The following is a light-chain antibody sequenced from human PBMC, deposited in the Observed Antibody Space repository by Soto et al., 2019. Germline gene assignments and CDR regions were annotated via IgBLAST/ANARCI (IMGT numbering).Light chain of an antibody. V-gene: IGLV2-11*01. J-gene: IGLJ3*02. CDR3: SSYAGTYTWV. CDR2: DVT. Sequence: QAVLTQPRSVSGSPGQSVTISCTGTSGDVGGYNYVSWYQQRPGEAPKLMIYDVTERPSGVPDRFSASKSGNTASLTISGLQADDEADYYCSSYAGTYTWVFGGGTKVTVL. CDR1: SGDVGGYNY.